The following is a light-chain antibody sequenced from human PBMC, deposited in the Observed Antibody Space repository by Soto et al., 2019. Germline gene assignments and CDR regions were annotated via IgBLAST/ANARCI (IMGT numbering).Light chain of an antibody. CDR1: QNIHRY. J-gene: IGKJ3*01. V-gene: IGKV1-39*01. CDR2: TAS. Sequence: DILMTQSPSSLSASVGDRVTITCRASQNIHRYLSWYQQKPGKAPNLLIYTASNLQSGAPLRFSGSGSGTDFTLTISSLQPEDFATYYCQQSYSTPKTFGPGTKVDIK. CDR3: QQSYSTPKT.